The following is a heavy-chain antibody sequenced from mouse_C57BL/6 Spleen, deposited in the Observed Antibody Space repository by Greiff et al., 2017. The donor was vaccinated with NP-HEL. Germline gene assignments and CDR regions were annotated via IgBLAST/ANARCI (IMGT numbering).Heavy chain of an antibody. Sequence: EVQLQQSGPELVKPGASVKISCKASGYTFTDYYMNWVKQSHGKSLEWIGDINPNNGGTSYNQKFKGKATLTVDKSSSTAYMELRSLTSEDSAVYYCARERAFITPAQYYFDYWGQGTTLTVSS. CDR3: ARERAFITPAQYYFDY. CDR2: INPNNGGT. D-gene: IGHD1-1*01. V-gene: IGHV1-26*01. CDR1: GYTFTDYY. J-gene: IGHJ2*01.